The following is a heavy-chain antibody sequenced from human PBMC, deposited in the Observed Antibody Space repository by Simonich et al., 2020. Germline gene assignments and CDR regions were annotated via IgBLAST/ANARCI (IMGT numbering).Heavy chain of an antibody. CDR2: INPYSGGK. CDR1: GYTFTGYY. CDR3: ARVRFEAFDI. Sequence: QVQLVQSGAEVKKPGASVKVSCKASGYTFTGYYMHWVRQAPGQGLEWMGWINPYSGGKNDAQKFQGRVTMTRDTSISTAYMELSRLRSDDTAVYYCARVRFEAFDIWGQGTMVTVSS. V-gene: IGHV1-2*02. J-gene: IGHJ3*02.